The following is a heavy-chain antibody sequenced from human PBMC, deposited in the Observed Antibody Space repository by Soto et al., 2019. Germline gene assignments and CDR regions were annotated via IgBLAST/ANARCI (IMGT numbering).Heavy chain of an antibody. V-gene: IGHV1-2*02. CDR2: IRPWNGDA. CDR3: VRVSPGWNVDS. Sequence: QVRLVQSGAEVQKPGASVKVSCKAPRDFFKEHDYLHWLREAPGQGLEWTGWIRPWNGDATYAQKLQGRLTLSRDMSIDTMYFDLTSLTSDDTAVYYCVRVSPGWNVDSLGQSTLLTVSS. CDR1: RDFFKEHDY. J-gene: IGHJ4*02. D-gene: IGHD1-1*01.